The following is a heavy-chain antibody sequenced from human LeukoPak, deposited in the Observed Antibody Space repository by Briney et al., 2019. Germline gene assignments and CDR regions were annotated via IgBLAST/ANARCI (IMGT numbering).Heavy chain of an antibody. D-gene: IGHD3-22*01. J-gene: IGHJ3*02. Sequence: ASVKVSCKASGYTFTSYGISWVRQAPGQGLEWMGWISAYNNGYTNHTQKLQDRLTMTTDTSTSTAYMELRSLRSDDTAVYYCARDGHSSGYYQTDAFHIWGQGTMVTVSS. CDR2: ISAYNNGYT. V-gene: IGHV1-18*01. CDR3: ARDGHSSGYYQTDAFHI. CDR1: GYTFTSYG.